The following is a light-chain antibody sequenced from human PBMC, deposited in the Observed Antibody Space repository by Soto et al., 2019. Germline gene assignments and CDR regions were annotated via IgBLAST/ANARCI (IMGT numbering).Light chain of an antibody. V-gene: IGKV3-15*01. J-gene: IGKJ4*01. CDR2: ATS. Sequence: EIVLTQSPATLYVSPGETATLSCRASQSLSSNVAWYQQRPRQAPRLLIYATSSRASDVPARFSGSASGTEFTLTITSLQSEDFAVYYCQHYSDWPLTFGGGTKVDIK. CDR1: QSLSSN. CDR3: QHYSDWPLT.